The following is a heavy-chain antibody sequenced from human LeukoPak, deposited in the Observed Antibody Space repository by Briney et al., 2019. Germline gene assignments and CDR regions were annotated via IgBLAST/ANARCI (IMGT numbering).Heavy chain of an antibody. J-gene: IGHJ4*02. D-gene: IGHD1-14*01. CDR2: IYYSGST. V-gene: IGHV4-59*08. CDR3: ARTESRFYYFDY. Sequence: PSETLSLTCTVSGGSISSYYWSWIRQPPGKGLEWIGYIYYSGSTNYNPSLKSRVTISVDTSKNQFSLKLSSVTASDTAVYYCARTESRFYYFDYWGQGTLVTVSS. CDR1: GGSISSYY.